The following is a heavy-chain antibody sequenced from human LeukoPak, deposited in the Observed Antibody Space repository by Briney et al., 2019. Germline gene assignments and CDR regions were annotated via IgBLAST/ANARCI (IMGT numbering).Heavy chain of an antibody. J-gene: IGHJ3*02. CDR1: GFTVSSNY. Sequence: GGSLRLSCAASGFTVSSNYMSWVRQAPGKGVEGVSVIYSGGSTYYADSVKGRFTISRDNSKNTLYLQMNSLRAEDTAVYYCAREMATIHDAFDIWGQGTMVTVSS. CDR2: IYSGGST. CDR3: AREMATIHDAFDI. D-gene: IGHD5-24*01. V-gene: IGHV3-66*02.